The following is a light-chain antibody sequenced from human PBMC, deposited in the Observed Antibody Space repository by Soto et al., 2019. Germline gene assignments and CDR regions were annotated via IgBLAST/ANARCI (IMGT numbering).Light chain of an antibody. CDR2: WAS. Sequence: DIVMTQSPDSLAVSLGERATINCKSSQSLLYRSDKKNYLAWYQRKPGQPPRLLIYWASARESGVPDRFSGSGSGTDFTLTISSLQAEDVAVYYCQQFFTTPYTFGQGTKLEIK. V-gene: IGKV4-1*01. CDR1: QSLLYRSDKKNY. J-gene: IGKJ2*01. CDR3: QQFFTTPYT.